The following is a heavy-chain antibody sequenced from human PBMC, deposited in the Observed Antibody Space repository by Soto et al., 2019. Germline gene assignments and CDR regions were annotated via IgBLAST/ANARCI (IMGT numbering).Heavy chain of an antibody. V-gene: IGHV3-23*01. Sequence: EVQLLESGGGLVQPGGSLRLSCAASGFTFSNYAMNWVRQAPGKGLEWVSGISGGSDNTFYADSVKGRFTISRDNSKSTLFLQMNSLTAEDTALYYCATYRKFFQIWGQGTKVTVSS. CDR1: GFTFSNYA. CDR3: ATYRKFFQI. CDR2: ISGGSDNT. J-gene: IGHJ3*02.